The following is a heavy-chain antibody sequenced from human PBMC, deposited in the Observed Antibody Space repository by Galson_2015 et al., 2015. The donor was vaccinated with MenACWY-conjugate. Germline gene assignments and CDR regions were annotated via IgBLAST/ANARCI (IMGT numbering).Heavy chain of an antibody. CDR3: AKARRGRVVVTATTDY. CDR2: ISYDGSNK. V-gene: IGHV3-30*18. CDR1: GFTFSSYG. Sequence: SLRLSCAASGFTFSSYGMHWVRQAPGKGLEWAAVISYDGSNKYYADYVKGRFTISRDNSKNTLYLQMNSLRAEDTAVYYCAKARRGRVVVTATTDYWGQGTLVTVSS. J-gene: IGHJ4*02. D-gene: IGHD2-21*02.